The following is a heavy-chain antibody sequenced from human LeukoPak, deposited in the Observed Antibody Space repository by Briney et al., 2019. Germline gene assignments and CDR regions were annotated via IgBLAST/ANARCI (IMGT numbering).Heavy chain of an antibody. D-gene: IGHD2-15*01. CDR1: GGSISSYY. J-gene: IGHJ2*01. Sequence: SGTLSLTCTVSGGSISSYYWSWIRQPPGKGLEWIGYIYYSGSTNYNPSLKSRVTISVDTSKNQFSLKLSSVTAADTAVYYCARHAPDYCSGGSCHYWYFDLWGRGTLVTVSS. V-gene: IGHV4-59*08. CDR3: ARHAPDYCSGGSCHYWYFDL. CDR2: IYYSGST.